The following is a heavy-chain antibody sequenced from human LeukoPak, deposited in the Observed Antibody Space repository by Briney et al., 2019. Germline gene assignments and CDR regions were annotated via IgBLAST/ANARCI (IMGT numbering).Heavy chain of an antibody. CDR3: AKDAQRFGGYYYYMDV. V-gene: IGHV3-43*01. D-gene: IGHD3-10*01. Sequence: GGSLRLSCAASGFTFDDYTMHWVRQAPGKGLEWVSLISWDGGSTYYADSVKGRFTISRDNSKNSLYLQMNSLRTEDTALYYCAKDAQRFGGYYYYMDVWGKGTTVTISS. CDR1: GFTFDDYT. CDR2: ISWDGGST. J-gene: IGHJ6*03.